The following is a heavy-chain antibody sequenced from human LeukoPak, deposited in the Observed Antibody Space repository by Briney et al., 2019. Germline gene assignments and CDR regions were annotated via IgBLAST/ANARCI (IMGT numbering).Heavy chain of an antibody. CDR2: IHHDGRNK. Sequence: GGSLRLSCEASGFTFSSYGMQWVRQAPGKGLEWVAYIHHDGRNKYYADSVKGRFTISRDNSKNTLYLQMGSLRAEDTAVYYCAKPTDGGPAAAGLDYWGQGTLVTVSS. D-gene: IGHD6-13*01. V-gene: IGHV3-30*02. CDR1: GFTFSSYG. J-gene: IGHJ4*02. CDR3: AKPTDGGPAAAGLDY.